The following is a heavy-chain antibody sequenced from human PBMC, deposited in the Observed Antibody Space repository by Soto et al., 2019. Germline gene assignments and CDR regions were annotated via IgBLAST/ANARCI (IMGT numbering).Heavy chain of an antibody. CDR2: INPNSGGT. V-gene: IGHV1-2*02. J-gene: IGHJ6*02. CDR3: ASQGQLVRVIYYYGMDV. Sequence: RASVKVSCKASGYTFTGYYMHWVRQAPGQGLEWMGWINPNSGGTNYAQKFQGRVTMTRDTSISTAYMELSRLRSDDTAVYYCASQGQLVRVIYYYGMDVWGQGTTVTVSS. CDR1: GYTFTGYY. D-gene: IGHD6-6*01.